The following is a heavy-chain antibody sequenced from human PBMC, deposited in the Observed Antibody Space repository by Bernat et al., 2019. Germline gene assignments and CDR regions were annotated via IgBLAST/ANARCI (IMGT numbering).Heavy chain of an antibody. J-gene: IGHJ6*02. CDR3: ASSPRGHYDMDV. Sequence: QVQLVQSGAEVKKPGASVKASCKASGYTFTSYYMHWVRQASGQGLEWMGIISPSGGSTSYAQKFQRGVTLTRDTSTSTVYMELSSLRSADTDGDYCASSPRGHYDMDVWGQGTKVTVSS. V-gene: IGHV1-46*01. CDR2: ISPSGGST. CDR1: GYTFTSYY.